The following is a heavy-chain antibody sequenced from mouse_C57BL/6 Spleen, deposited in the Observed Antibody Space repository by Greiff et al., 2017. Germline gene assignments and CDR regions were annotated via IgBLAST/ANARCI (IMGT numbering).Heavy chain of an antibody. V-gene: IGHV1-61*01. D-gene: IGHD2-3*01. CDR2: IYPSDSET. J-gene: IGHJ4*01. CDR3: AREDGYLPGAMDY. Sequence: QVQLQQPGAELVRPGSSVKLSCKASGYTFTSYWMDWVKQRPGQGLEWIGNIYPSDSETHYNQKFKDKATLTVDKSSSTAYMQLSSLTSEDSAVYYCAREDGYLPGAMDYWGQGTSVTVSS. CDR1: GYTFTSYW.